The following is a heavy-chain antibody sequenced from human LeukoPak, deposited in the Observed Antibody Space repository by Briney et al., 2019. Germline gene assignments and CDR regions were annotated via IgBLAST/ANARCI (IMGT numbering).Heavy chain of an antibody. CDR3: AKYGVLRYFEYFDY. CDR1: GFTFNSYA. Sequence: GGSLRLSCAASGFTFNSYAMSWVRQTPGRGLEWVSSISASGGSTYYADSVKGRVTVSRDNSKNTLYLQMNSLRAEDTAVYYCAKYGVLRYFEYFDYRGQGTLVTVSS. CDR2: ISASGGST. D-gene: IGHD3-9*01. J-gene: IGHJ4*02. V-gene: IGHV3-23*01.